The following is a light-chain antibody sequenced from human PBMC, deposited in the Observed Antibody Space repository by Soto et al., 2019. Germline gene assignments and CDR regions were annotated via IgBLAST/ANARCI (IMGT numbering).Light chain of an antibody. CDR2: DAS. Sequence: IVLTQSPATLSLSPGERATLSCRASQSVSSYLAWYQQKPGQAPRLLIYDASNRATSITSRFSGSGSGKDFTLPISSLEPDDFAVYYCQQRSDWPSTFGGGTKVQIK. CDR3: QQRSDWPST. J-gene: IGKJ4*01. V-gene: IGKV3-11*01. CDR1: QSVSSY.